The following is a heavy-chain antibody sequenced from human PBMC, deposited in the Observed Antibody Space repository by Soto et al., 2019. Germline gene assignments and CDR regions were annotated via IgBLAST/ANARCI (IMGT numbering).Heavy chain of an antibody. CDR3: ARTMVRGVIITPGYGMDV. Sequence: PGGSLRLSCAASGFTFSSYAMSWVRQAPGKGLEWVSAISGSGGSTYYAGSVKGRFTISRDNSKNTLYLQMNSLRAEDTAVYYCARTMVRGVIITPGYGMDVWGQGTTVTVS. V-gene: IGHV3-23*01. CDR1: GFTFSSYA. D-gene: IGHD3-10*01. J-gene: IGHJ6*02. CDR2: ISGSGGST.